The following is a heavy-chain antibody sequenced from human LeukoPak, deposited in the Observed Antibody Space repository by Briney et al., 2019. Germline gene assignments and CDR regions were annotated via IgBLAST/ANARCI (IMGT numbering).Heavy chain of an antibody. J-gene: IGHJ4*02. CDR2: INSRGSTI. D-gene: IGHD6-13*01. V-gene: IGHV3-48*01. CDR3: ARYWSSWSADF. Sequence: GGSLRPSCAASGFTFSSYTMNWLRQAPGKGLECVSYINSRGSTISYADSVKGRFTISRDNAKNSLYLQMNSLRAEDTAVYYCARYWSSWSADFWGQGTLVTVSS. CDR1: GFTFSSYT.